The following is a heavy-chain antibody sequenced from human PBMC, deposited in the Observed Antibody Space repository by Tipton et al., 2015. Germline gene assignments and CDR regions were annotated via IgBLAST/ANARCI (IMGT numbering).Heavy chain of an antibody. D-gene: IGHD2-21*01. CDR1: GFTFNSHS. CDR2: ISASSGSI. J-gene: IGHJ3*02. CDR3: ARGLGYCGGDCYRAFDI. V-gene: IGHV3-48*02. Sequence: SLRLSCAASGFTFNSHSMDWVRQAPGKGLEWLSYISASSGSIYYGESGRGRFTISRDNAKNSLYLQMNSLRDEDTAVYYCARGLGYCGGDCYRAFDIWGQGTKVTASS.